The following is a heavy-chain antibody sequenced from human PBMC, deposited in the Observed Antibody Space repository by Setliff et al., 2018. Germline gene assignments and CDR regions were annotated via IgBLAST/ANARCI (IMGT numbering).Heavy chain of an antibody. Sequence: ASVKVSCKASGYTFTNYAMHWVRQAPGQRLEWLGWISXXXXXXXXXXXXQGXXXITRETSASTGYMELSSLRSEDTAVYYCARLQAIFGVFKDGDWFDPWGQGTLVTVS. V-gene: IGHV1-3*01. J-gene: IGHJ5*02. CDR1: GYTFTNYA. CDR2: ISXXXXXX. D-gene: IGHD3-3*01. CDR3: ARLQAIFGVFKDGDWFDP.